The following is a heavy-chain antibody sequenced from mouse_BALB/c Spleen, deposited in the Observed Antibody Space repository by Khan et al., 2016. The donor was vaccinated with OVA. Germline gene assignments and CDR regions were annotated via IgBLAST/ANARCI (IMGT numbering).Heavy chain of an antibody. CDR1: GFSLTSYG. CDR2: IWAGGSP. CDR3: ARETTATPY. J-gene: IGHJ3*01. Sequence: VQLKQSGPGLVAPSQSLSITCTVSGFSLTSYGVHWVRQPPGKGLEWLGIIWAGGSPNYNSALMSRLRIRKEHFKSQVFLKMNILQTDDTAMYYCARETTATPYCGQGSLVTVPA. V-gene: IGHV2-9*02. D-gene: IGHD1-2*01.